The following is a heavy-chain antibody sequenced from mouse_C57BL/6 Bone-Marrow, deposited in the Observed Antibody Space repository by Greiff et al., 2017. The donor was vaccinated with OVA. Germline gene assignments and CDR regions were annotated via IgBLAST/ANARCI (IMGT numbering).Heavy chain of an antibody. CDR1: GYTFTSYW. J-gene: IGHJ3*01. CDR3: ARETAQATGFSY. CDR2: IHPNSGST. V-gene: IGHV1-64*01. Sequence: QVQLQQPGAELVKPGASVKLSCKASGYTFTSYWMHWVKQRPGQGLEWIGMIHPNSGSTNYNEKFKSKATLTVDKSSSTAYMQLSSLTSEDSAVYYCARETAQATGFSYWGPAAMVTVST. D-gene: IGHD3-2*02.